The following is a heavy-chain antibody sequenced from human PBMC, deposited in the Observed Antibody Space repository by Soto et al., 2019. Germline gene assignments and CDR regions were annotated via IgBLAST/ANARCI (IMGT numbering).Heavy chain of an antibody. D-gene: IGHD3-10*01. CDR1: GGSISSSSYY. Sequence: TLSLTCTVSGGSISSSSYYWGWIRQPPGKGLEWIGSIYYSGSTYYNPSLKSRVTISVDTSKNQFSLKLSSVTAADTAVYYCARQVLLWFGENDYWGQGTLVTVSS. J-gene: IGHJ4*02. V-gene: IGHV4-39*01. CDR3: ARQVLLWFGENDY. CDR2: IYYSGST.